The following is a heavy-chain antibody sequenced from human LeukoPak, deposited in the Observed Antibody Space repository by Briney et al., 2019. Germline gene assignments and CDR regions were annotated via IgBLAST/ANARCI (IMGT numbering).Heavy chain of an antibody. J-gene: IGHJ4*02. Sequence: PGGSLRLSCAASGFTLSSYWMNWVRQAPGKGLVWVSRIASDGSSTTYADSVKGRFSISRDNAKNTLYLQMSSLRVEDTAVYYCARGRPHGNDYWGQGTLVTVSS. V-gene: IGHV3-74*01. CDR2: IASDGSST. CDR3: ARGRPHGNDY. CDR1: GFTLSSYW. D-gene: IGHD4-23*01.